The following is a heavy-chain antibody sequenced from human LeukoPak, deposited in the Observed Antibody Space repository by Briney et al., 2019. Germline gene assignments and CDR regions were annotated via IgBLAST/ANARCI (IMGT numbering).Heavy chain of an antibody. V-gene: IGHV3-30*14. J-gene: IGHJ4*02. Sequence: GGSLRLFCAASGFTFSSHAMHWVRQAPGKGLEWVAVISFDGSNKYYADSVKGRFTISRDNSKNTLYLQMNSLRAEDTAVYYCARGGWFGLDYWGQGTLVTVSS. D-gene: IGHD3-10*01. CDR2: ISFDGSNK. CDR3: ARGGWFGLDY. CDR1: GFTFSSHA.